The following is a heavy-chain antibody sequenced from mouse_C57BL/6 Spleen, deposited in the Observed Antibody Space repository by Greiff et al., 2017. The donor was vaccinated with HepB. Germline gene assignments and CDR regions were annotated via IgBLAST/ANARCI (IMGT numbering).Heavy chain of an antibody. CDR3: VRQRRGDYAMDY. D-gene: IGHD2-12*01. CDR1: GFSFNTYA. Sequence: EVQVVESGGGLVQPKGSLKLSCAASGFSFNTYAMNWVRQAPGKGLEWVARIRSKSNNYATYYADSVKDRFTISRDDSESMLYLQMNNLKTEDTAMYYCVRQRRGDYAMDYWGQGTSVTVSS. CDR2: IRSKSNNYAT. V-gene: IGHV10-1*01. J-gene: IGHJ4*01.